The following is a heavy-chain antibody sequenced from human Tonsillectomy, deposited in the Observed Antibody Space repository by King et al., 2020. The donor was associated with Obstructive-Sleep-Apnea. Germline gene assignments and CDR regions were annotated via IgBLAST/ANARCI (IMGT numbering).Heavy chain of an antibody. V-gene: IGHV1-69*09. J-gene: IGHJ6*02. Sequence: QLVQSGAEVKKPGSSVKVSCKASGGTFSSYAISWVRQAPGQGLEWMGGIIPILGIANYAQKFQGRVTITADKSTSTAYVELSSLRSGDTAVYYCAGAEWQLGRGAVLGDYYDYGMDVWGQGTTVTVSS. CDR1: GGTFSSYA. CDR2: IIPILGIA. D-gene: IGHD6-6*01. CDR3: AGAEWQLGRGAVLGDYYDYGMDV.